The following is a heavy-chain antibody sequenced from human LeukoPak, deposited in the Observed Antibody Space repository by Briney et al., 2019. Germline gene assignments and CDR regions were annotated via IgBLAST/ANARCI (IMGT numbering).Heavy chain of an antibody. CDR3: AIMHPYYDGSGYWVQ. CDR2: ISTSGGSS. Sequence: QSGGSLRLSCAASGFTFSSYAMSWVRQAPGKGLDWVSGISTSGGSSSYADSVKGRFTISRDNPRNTLYMQMNSLRAEDTALYYCAIMHPYYDGSGYWVQWGQGTLVTVSS. CDR1: GFTFSSYA. J-gene: IGHJ4*02. V-gene: IGHV3-23*01. D-gene: IGHD3-22*01.